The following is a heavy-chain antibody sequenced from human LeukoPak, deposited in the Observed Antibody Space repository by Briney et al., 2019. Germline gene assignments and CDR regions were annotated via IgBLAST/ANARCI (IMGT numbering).Heavy chain of an antibody. CDR3: ARQVLHYYGSGSYGGDYFDY. J-gene: IGHJ4*02. D-gene: IGHD3-10*01. V-gene: IGHV4-59*08. Sequence: SETLSLTCTVSGGSISSYYWSWIRQPPGKGLEWIGYIYYSGSTNYNPSLKSRVTISVDTSKNQFSLKLSSVTAADTAVYYCARQVLHYYGSGSYGGDYFDYWGQGTLVTVSS. CDR1: GGSISSYY. CDR2: IYYSGST.